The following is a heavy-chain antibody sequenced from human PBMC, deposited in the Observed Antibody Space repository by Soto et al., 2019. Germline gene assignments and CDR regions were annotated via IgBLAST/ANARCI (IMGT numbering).Heavy chain of an antibody. Sequence: QVQLVESGGGVVQPRRSLRLSCAASGFTFSSYGMHWVRQAPGKGLEWVAVISYDGSNKYYADSVKGRFTISRDNSKNTLYLQMNSLRAEDTAVYYCAKDHDYYDSSGDAFDIWGQGTMVTVSS. J-gene: IGHJ3*02. CDR2: ISYDGSNK. CDR3: AKDHDYYDSSGDAFDI. V-gene: IGHV3-30*18. CDR1: GFTFSSYG. D-gene: IGHD3-22*01.